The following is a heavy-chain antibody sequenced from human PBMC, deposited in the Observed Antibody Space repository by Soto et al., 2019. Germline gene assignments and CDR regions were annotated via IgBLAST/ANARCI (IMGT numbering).Heavy chain of an antibody. CDR2: IYYSGST. Sequence: SETLSLTCTVSGGSISSGDYYWSWIRQPPGKGLEWIGYIYYSGSTYYNPSLKSRVTISVDTSKNQFSLKLSSVTAADTAVYYCASYYYYDSSGYDGHVDYWGQGTLVTVSS. V-gene: IGHV4-30-4*01. CDR1: GGSISSGDYY. D-gene: IGHD3-22*01. J-gene: IGHJ4*02. CDR3: ASYYYYDSSGYDGHVDY.